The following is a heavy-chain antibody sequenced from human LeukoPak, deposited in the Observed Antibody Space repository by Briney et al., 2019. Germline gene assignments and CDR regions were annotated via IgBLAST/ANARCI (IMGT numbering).Heavy chain of an antibody. CDR1: GGTFSSYA. CDR3: ARAGFTFSDYFGSFFDY. CDR2: IIPIFGTA. Sequence: GASVKVSCKASGGTFSSYAISWVRQAPGQGLEWMGGIIPIFGTANYAQKFQGRVTITADKSTSTAYMELSSLRSEDTAVYYCARAGFTFSDYFGSFFDYWGQGTLVTVSS. D-gene: IGHD3-10*01. V-gene: IGHV1-69*06. J-gene: IGHJ4*02.